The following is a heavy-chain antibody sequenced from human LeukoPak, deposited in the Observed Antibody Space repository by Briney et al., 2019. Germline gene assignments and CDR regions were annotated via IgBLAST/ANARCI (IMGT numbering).Heavy chain of an antibody. V-gene: IGHV3-30*04. J-gene: IGHJ3*02. CDR3: ARTLLRYFDWSYAFDI. CDR1: GFTFSSYA. CDR2: ISYDGSNK. D-gene: IGHD3-9*01. Sequence: PGGSLRLSCAASGFTFSSYAMHWVRQAPGKGLEWVAVISYDGSNKYYADSVKGRFTISRDNSKNTLYLQMNSLRAEDTAVYYCARTLLRYFDWSYAFDIWGQGTMVTVSS.